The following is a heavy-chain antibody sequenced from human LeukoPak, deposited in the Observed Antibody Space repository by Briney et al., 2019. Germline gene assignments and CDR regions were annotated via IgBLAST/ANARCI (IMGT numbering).Heavy chain of an antibody. D-gene: IGHD3-9*01. J-gene: IGHJ6*02. CDR2: IYYSGST. Sequence: PSETLSLTCTVSGGSTSSGGYYWSWIRQHPGKGLEWIGYIYYSGSTNYNPSLKSRVTISVDTSKNQFSLKLSSVTAADTAVYYCARVGGYFALRSYYGMDVWGQGTTVTVSS. CDR3: ARVGGYFALRSYYGMDV. CDR1: GGSTSSGGYY. V-gene: IGHV4-61*08.